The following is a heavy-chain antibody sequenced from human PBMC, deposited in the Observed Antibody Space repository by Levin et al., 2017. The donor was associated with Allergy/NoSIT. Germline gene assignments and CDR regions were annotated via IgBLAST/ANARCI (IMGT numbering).Heavy chain of an antibody. CDR1: GDSVSSDSAA. V-gene: IGHV6-1*01. J-gene: IGHJ4*02. CDR3: ARSSRSGGDFDY. Sequence: SETLSLTCAISGDSVSSDSAAWYWIRQSPSRGLEWLGRTYYRSKWYNDYAVSVKSRISVNPDTSKNQFSLQLNSVTPEDTALYYCARSSRSGGDFDYWGQGTLVTVSS. D-gene: IGHD3-16*01. CDR2: TYYRSKWYN.